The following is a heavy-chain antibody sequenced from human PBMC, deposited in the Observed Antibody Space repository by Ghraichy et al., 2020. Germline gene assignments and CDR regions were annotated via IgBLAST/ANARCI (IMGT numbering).Heavy chain of an antibody. Sequence: GGSLRLSCTASGFTFSRYAMHWVRQAPGKGLEWVAIIWYDGGKKFYLDSVKGRFTISRDNSKNTLYLQMNSLRVEDTAVYYCARDTTPSGNFEYWGQGTLVTVSS. CDR2: IWYDGGKK. CDR1: GFTFSRYA. J-gene: IGHJ4*02. CDR3: ARDTTPSGNFEY. D-gene: IGHD1-26*01. V-gene: IGHV3-33*01.